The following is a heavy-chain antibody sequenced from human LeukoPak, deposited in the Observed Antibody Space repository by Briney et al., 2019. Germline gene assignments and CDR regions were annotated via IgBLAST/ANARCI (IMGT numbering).Heavy chain of an antibody. CDR3: ARALEDYGDANYYYGMDV. D-gene: IGHD4-17*01. V-gene: IGHV1-69*04. J-gene: IGHJ6*02. CDR2: ILPILGIA. Sequence: SVKVSCKASGGTFSSYAISWVRQAPGQGLEWMGRILPILGIANYAQKFQGRVTITADKPTSTAYMELSSLRSEDTAVYYCARALEDYGDANYYYGMDVWGQGTTVTVSS. CDR1: GGTFSSYA.